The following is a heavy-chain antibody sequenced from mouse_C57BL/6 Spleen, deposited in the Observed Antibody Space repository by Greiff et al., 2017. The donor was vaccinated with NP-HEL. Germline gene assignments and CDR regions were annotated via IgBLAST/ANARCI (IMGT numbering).Heavy chain of an antibody. CDR3: ARQGIYYDYPY. CDR1: GFTFSSYG. D-gene: IGHD2-4*01. V-gene: IGHV5-6*01. J-gene: IGHJ2*01. Sequence: EVKLVESGGDLVKPGGSLKLSCAASGFTFSSYGMSWVRQTPDKRLEWVATISSGGSYTYYPDSVKGRFTISRDNAKNTLYLQMSSLKSEDTAMYYCARQGIYYDYPYWGQGTTLTVSS. CDR2: ISSGGSYT.